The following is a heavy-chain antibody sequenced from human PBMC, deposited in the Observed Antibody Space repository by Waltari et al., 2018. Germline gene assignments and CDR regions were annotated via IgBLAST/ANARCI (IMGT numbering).Heavy chain of an antibody. CDR2: ISGSCGST. J-gene: IGHJ4*02. V-gene: IGHV3-23*01. CDR1: GFTFSSYA. Sequence: EVQLLESGGGLVQPGGSLRLSCAASGFTFSSYAMSWVRQAPGKGLEWVSAISGSCGSTDCAASVTCRFTISRDNSKNTLYLQMNSLRAEDTAVDYCAKAGESHYYCSGGSCYRIRYYFDYWGQGTLVTVSS. D-gene: IGHD2-15*01. CDR3: AKAGESHYYCSGGSCYRIRYYFDY.